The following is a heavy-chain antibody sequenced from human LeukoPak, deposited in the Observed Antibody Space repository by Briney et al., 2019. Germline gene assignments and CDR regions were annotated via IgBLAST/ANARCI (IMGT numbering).Heavy chain of an antibody. D-gene: IGHD3-10*01. CDR3: ARGFGNYGSGSYYAHPLTPYYYHYYMDV. CDR1: GDSIVSTTYY. CDR2: INHSGST. V-gene: IGHV4-39*07. J-gene: IGHJ6*03. Sequence: PSETLSLTCSVSGDSIVSTTYYWGWIRQPPGKGLEWIGEINHSGSTNYNPSLKSRVTISVDTSKNQFSLKLSSVTAADTAVYYCARGFGNYGSGSYYAHPLTPYYYHYYMDVWGKGTTVTVSS.